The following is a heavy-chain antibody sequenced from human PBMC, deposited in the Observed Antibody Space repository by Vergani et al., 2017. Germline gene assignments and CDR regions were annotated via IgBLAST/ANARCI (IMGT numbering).Heavy chain of an antibody. Sequence: QVQLQESGPGLVKPSGPLSLTCAVSGGSISSSNWWSWVRQPPGKGLEWIGEIYHSGSTNYNPSLKSRVTISVDKSKNQFSLKLSSVTAADTAVYYCAREVVVVPAGGDWYFDLWGRGTLVTVSS. CDR1: GGSISSSNW. V-gene: IGHV4-4*02. CDR2: IYHSGST. D-gene: IGHD2-2*01. CDR3: AREVVVVPAGGDWYFDL. J-gene: IGHJ2*01.